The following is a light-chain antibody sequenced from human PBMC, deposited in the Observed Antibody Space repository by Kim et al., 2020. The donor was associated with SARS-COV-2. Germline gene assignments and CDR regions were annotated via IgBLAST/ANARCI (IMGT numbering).Light chain of an antibody. CDR1: QDISNY. CDR3: QQYDNLPRG. Sequence: DIQMTQSPSSLSASVGDRVTITCQASQDISNYLNWYQQKPGKAPKLLIYDASNLETGVPSRFSGSGSGTDFTFTISSLQPEDIATYYCQQYDNLPRGFGQGTKLEI. J-gene: IGKJ2*03. V-gene: IGKV1-33*01. CDR2: DAS.